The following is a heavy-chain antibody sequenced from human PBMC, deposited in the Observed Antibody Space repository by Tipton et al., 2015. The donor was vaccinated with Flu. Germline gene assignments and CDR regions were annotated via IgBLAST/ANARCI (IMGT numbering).Heavy chain of an antibody. CDR2: IKQDASEK. D-gene: IGHD6-19*01. CDR3: AGGSGWLITA. V-gene: IGHV3-7*01. J-gene: IGHJ5*02. Sequence: SLRLSCAASGFRFNTFWMNWVRQAPGKGLEWVAIIKQDASEKLYVDSVEGRFTISRDNAKNSLSLQMDSLRGDDTAVYYCAGGSGWLITAWGQGTLVTVSS. CDR1: GFRFNTFW.